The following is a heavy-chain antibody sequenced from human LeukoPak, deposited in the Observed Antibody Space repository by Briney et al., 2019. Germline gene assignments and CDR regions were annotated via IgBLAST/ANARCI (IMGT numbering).Heavy chain of an antibody. D-gene: IGHD1-26*01. CDR1: GVSISSYY. CDR2: IYYSGST. J-gene: IGHJ4*02. CDR3: ARDLGQWELPQ. Sequence: PSETLSLTCTVSGVSISSYYWSWIRQPPGKGLEWIGYIYYSGSTNYNPSLKSRVTISVDTSKNQFSLKLSSVTAADTAVYYCARDLGQWELPQWGQGTLVTVSS. V-gene: IGHV4-59*01.